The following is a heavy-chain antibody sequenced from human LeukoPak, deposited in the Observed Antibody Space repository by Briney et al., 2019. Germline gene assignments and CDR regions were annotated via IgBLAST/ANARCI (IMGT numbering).Heavy chain of an antibody. V-gene: IGHV4-34*01. CDR3: TRGAVVLTAGPGRERHNWFDP. CDR2: INHSGST. J-gene: IGHJ5*02. Sequence: PSETLSLTCAVYGGSFSGYYWSWIRQPPGKGLEWIGEINHSGSTNYKSSLKSRVTLSVDTSKKQFSLKLTSVTAADTAVYYCTRGAVVLTAGPGRERHNWFDPWGQGTLVTVSS. CDR1: GGSFSGYY. D-gene: IGHD4-23*01.